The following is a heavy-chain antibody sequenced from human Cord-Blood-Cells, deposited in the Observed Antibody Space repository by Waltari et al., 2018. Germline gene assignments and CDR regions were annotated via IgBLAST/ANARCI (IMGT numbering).Heavy chain of an antibody. CDR2: IYYSGST. CDR3: ATKLVIFAFDI. V-gene: IGHV4-31*03. D-gene: IGHD2-21*01. CDR1: GGSISSGGYS. Sequence: QVQLQESGPGLVKPSQTLSLTCTVSGGSISSGGYSCSWIRQHPGKGLEWIGYIYYSGSTYYNPSLKSRFTMSVDTSKNQFSLKLGSVTAADTAVYYCATKLVIFAFDIWGQVTMVTVSS. J-gene: IGHJ3*02.